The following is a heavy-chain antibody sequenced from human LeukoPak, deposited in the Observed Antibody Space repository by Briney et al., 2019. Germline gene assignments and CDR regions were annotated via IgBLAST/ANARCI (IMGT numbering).Heavy chain of an antibody. D-gene: IGHD1-20*01. J-gene: IGHJ4*02. Sequence: GGSLRLSCVASGFTFSDYYMSWIRQAPGKGLEWVSYISSSGSTIYYADSVKGRFTISRDNAKNSLYLQMNSLRAEDTAVYYCARAPNWNDVSFDYWGQGTLVTVSS. CDR1: GFTFSDYY. CDR3: ARAPNWNDVSFDY. CDR2: ISSSGSTI. V-gene: IGHV3-11*01.